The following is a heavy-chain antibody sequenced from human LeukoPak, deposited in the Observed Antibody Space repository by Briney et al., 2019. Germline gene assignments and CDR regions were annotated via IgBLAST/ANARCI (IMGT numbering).Heavy chain of an antibody. V-gene: IGHV3-74*03. CDR3: ARASTMVPNLLDN. D-gene: IGHD4/OR15-4a*01. CDR1: GFTFSSYW. CDR2: LSDDGSTT. J-gene: IGHJ4*02. Sequence: GGSLRLSCVASGFTFSSYWMHWVRQPPGKGLLWVSRLSDDGSTTKYADSLKGRFTISRDNAKNTLYLQMNSLRAEDTAVYFCARASTMVPNLLDNWGQGTLVTVSS.